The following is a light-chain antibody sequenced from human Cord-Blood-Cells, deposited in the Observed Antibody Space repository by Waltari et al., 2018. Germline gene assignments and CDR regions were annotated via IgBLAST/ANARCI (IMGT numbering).Light chain of an antibody. Sequence: DIQMPQSPSTLSASVGDRVTITCRASQSISSWLAWYQQKPGKAPKLLIDDASSLDSGVPSRFSGSGSGTEFTLTISSLQPDDFATYYCQQYNSYSRTFGQGTKVEIK. V-gene: IGKV1-5*01. CDR1: QSISSW. CDR3: QQYNSYSRT. J-gene: IGKJ1*01. CDR2: DAS.